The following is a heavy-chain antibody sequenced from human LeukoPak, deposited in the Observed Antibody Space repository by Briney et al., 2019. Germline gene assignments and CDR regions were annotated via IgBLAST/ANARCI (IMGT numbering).Heavy chain of an antibody. V-gene: IGHV1-69*06. CDR3: ARETRIAAACLEY. Sequence: SAKVLSKASGITFSSFANSRVQQAPGQGPEWMGGLIPIFGTANYAQKFQGRVTITADKSTSTAYMELSSLRSEDTAVYYCARETRIAAACLEYWGQGTLVTVSS. CDR2: LIPIFGTA. D-gene: IGHD6-13*01. CDR1: GITFSSFA. J-gene: IGHJ4*02.